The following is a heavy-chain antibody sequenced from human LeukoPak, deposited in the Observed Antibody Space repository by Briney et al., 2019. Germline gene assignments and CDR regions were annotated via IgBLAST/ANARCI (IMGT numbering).Heavy chain of an antibody. Sequence: PGGSLRLSCAASGFTFDDYAMHWVRQAPGKGLEWVSGISWNSGSIGYADSVKGRFTISRDNSKNTLYLQMNSLRAEDTAVYYCARDGIGPRGEDLPFDYWGQGTLVTVSS. CDR1: GFTFDDYA. D-gene: IGHD3-16*01. CDR2: ISWNSGSI. J-gene: IGHJ4*02. V-gene: IGHV3-9*01. CDR3: ARDGIGPRGEDLPFDY.